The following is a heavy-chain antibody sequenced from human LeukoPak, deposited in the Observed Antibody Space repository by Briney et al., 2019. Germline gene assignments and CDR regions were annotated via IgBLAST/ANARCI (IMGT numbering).Heavy chain of an antibody. J-gene: IGHJ4*02. CDR2: INPSGGST. V-gene: IGHV1-46*01. D-gene: IGHD5-12*01. CDR3: ARVNSGYDLTLDY. CDR1: GYTFTSYY. Sequence: ASVKVSCKASGYTFTSYYMHWVRQAPGQGLEWMGIINPSGGSTSYAQKFQGRVTMTRNTSISTAYMELSSLRSEDTAVYYCARVNSGYDLTLDYWGQGTLVTVSS.